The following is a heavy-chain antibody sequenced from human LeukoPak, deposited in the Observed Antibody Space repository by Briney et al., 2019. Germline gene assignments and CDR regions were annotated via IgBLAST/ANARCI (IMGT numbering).Heavy chain of an antibody. CDR3: ARDRRGGRYCSSTSCYEYDAFDI. CDR1: GFTFSSYS. CDR2: ISSSSSNI. Sequence: GGSLRLSCAASGFTFSSYSMNWVRQAPGKGLEWVSSISSSSSNIYYADSVKGRVTISRDNAKNSLYLQMNSLRAEDTAVYYCARDRRGGRYCSSTSCYEYDAFDIWGQGTMVTVSS. V-gene: IGHV3-21*01. J-gene: IGHJ3*02. D-gene: IGHD2-2*01.